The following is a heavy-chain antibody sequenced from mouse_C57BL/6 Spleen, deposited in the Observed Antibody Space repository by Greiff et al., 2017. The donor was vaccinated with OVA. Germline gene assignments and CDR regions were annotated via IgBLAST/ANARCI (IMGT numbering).Heavy chain of an antibody. J-gene: IGHJ4*01. CDR1: GYTFTSYG. Sequence: VNVVESGAELARPGASVKLSCKASGYTFTSYGISWVKQRTGQGLEWIGEIYPRSGNTYYNEKFKGKATLTADKSSSTAYMELRSLTSEDSAVYFCARRGTTVVAYYAMDYWGQGTSVTVSS. D-gene: IGHD1-1*01. CDR3: ARRGTTVVAYYAMDY. CDR2: IYPRSGNT. V-gene: IGHV1-81*01.